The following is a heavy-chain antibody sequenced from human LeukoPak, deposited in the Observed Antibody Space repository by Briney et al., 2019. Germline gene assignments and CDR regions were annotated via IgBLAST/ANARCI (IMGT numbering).Heavy chain of an antibody. J-gene: IGHJ4*02. V-gene: IGHV4-34*01. CDR3: ASSSSGSGSPFDY. CDR1: GGSFSGYY. CDR2: INHSGGT. Sequence: SETLSLTCAVYGGSFSGYYWSWIRQPPGKGLGWIGEINHSGGTNYNPSLKSRVTISVDTSKNQFSLKLSSVTAADTAVYYCASSSSGSGSPFDYWGQGTLVTVSS. D-gene: IGHD3-10*01.